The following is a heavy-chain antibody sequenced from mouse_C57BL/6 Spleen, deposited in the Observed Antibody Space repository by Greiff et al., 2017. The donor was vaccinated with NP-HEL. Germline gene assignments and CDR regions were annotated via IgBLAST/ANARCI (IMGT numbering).Heavy chain of an antibody. CDR3: ARPPYFDV. CDR1: GYAFSSSW. CDR2: IYPGDGDT. Sequence: QVQLQQSGPELVKPGASVKISCKASGYAFSSSWMNWVKQRPGKGLEWIGRIYPGDGDTNYNGKFKGKATLTADKSSSTAYMHHSSLTSEDSAVYFCARPPYFDVWGTGTTVTVSS. V-gene: IGHV1-82*01. J-gene: IGHJ1*03.